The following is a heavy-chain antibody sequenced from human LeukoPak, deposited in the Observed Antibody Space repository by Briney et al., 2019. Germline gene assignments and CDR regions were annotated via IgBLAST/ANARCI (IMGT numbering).Heavy chain of an antibody. J-gene: IGHJ4*02. Sequence: SGTLSLTCAVSGGSISSSNWWSWVRQPPGKGLEWIGEFYHSGSTNYNPSLKSRVTISVDKSKNPFSLKLSSVTAADTAVYYCARDRRGKSSGWLGDFDYWGQGTLVTVSS. D-gene: IGHD6-19*01. CDR2: FYHSGST. V-gene: IGHV4-4*02. CDR3: ARDRRGKSSGWLGDFDY. CDR1: GGSISSSNW.